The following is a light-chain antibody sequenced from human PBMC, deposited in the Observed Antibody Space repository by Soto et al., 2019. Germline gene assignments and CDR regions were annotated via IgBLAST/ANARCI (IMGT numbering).Light chain of an antibody. Sequence: QSALTQPRSVSGSPGQSVTISCTGTSSDVGGYNYVSWYQQHPGKAPKLMIYDVSKRPSGVPDRFSGSKSGNTASLTTSGLQADDEADYYCSSYAGSYTWVFGGGTQLTVL. CDR2: DVS. J-gene: IGLJ3*02. CDR1: SSDVGGYNY. V-gene: IGLV2-11*01. CDR3: SSYAGSYTWV.